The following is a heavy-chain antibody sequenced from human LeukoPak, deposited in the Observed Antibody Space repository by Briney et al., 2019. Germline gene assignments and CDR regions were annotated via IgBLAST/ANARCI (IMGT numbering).Heavy chain of an antibody. CDR1: GGSISNYL. Sequence: SETLSLTCRLSGGSISNYLWTWLRPPPRRGREWIGYIYSSGSHYYNPSLKSRVTISVDTSKNRFSLKLSTVTAADTAVYYCARRPTGDPKFDYWGQGTLVTVSS. J-gene: IGHJ4*02. V-gene: IGHV4-59*08. CDR3: ARRPTGDPKFDY. D-gene: IGHD7-27*01. CDR2: IYSSGSH.